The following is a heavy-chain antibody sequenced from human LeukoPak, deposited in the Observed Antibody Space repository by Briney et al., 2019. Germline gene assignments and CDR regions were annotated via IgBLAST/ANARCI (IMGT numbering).Heavy chain of an antibody. CDR3: AKDYIEYSSSSFWSYFDY. Sequence: PGGSLRLSCAASGFTFDDFAMHWVRQAPGKGLEWVSSISWNSGTLAYADSVKGRFTISRDNAKNSLYLQMNSLRAEDTALYYCAKDYIEYSSSSFWSYFDYWGQGTLVTASP. J-gene: IGHJ4*02. V-gene: IGHV3-9*01. CDR1: GFTFDDFA. CDR2: ISWNSGTL. D-gene: IGHD6-6*01.